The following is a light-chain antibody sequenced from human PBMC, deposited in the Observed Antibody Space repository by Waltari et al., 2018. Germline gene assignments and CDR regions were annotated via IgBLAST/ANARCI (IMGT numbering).Light chain of an antibody. V-gene: IGKV1-39*01. Sequence: DIQMTQSPSSLAASVGDRVTITCRASQIISTYLNWYQQKPGKAPMLLIYGTSGLQSGVTSRFSGSGSGTDFTLAISSLQPEDFATYYCQQSYSSPYTFGQGTQLQIK. J-gene: IGKJ2*01. CDR2: GTS. CDR1: QIISTY. CDR3: QQSYSSPYT.